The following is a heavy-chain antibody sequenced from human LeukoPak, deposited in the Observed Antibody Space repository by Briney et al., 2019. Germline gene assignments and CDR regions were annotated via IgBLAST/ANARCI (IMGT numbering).Heavy chain of an antibody. CDR3: AVGRYYFDY. J-gene: IGHJ4*02. CDR2: INHSGST. V-gene: IGHV4-34*01. D-gene: IGHD3-10*01. CDR1: GGSFSGYY. Sequence: PSETLSLTCAVYGGSFSGYYWSWIRQPPGEGLGWIGEINHSGSTNYNPSLKSRVTISVDTSKNQFSLKLSSVTAADTAVYYCAVGRYYFDYWGQGTLVTVSS.